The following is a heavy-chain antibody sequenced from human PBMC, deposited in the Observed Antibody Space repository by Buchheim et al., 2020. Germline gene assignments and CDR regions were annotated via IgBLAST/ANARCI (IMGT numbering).Heavy chain of an antibody. CDR2: SADNGNT. CDR3: AREYYFYGVDV. CDR1: GSTFTSYG. V-gene: IGHV1-18*04. J-gene: IGHJ6*02. Sequence: QVQLVQSGAEVKKPGASVKVSCKASGSTFTSYGITWVRQAPGPGLEWLGWSADNGNTNYAQKLQGRVTMTTATSTSTAYLELRSLRSDDTAVYYCAREYYFYGVDVWGQGTT.